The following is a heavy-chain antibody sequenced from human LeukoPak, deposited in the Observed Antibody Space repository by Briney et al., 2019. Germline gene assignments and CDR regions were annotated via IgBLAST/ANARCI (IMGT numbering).Heavy chain of an antibody. J-gene: IGHJ3*02. V-gene: IGHV3-7*01. CDR3: ARVNPLVAPGALDI. D-gene: IGHD5-12*01. Sequence: AGGSLRLSCVASGFTFSKYWMTWVRQAPGKGLAWVANIKQDGSAKYYMDSVKGRFAISRDNAKNSLYLRMNSLGAEDTAVYYCARVNPLVAPGALDIWGQGTMAAVSS. CDR2: IKQDGSAK. CDR1: GFTFSKYW.